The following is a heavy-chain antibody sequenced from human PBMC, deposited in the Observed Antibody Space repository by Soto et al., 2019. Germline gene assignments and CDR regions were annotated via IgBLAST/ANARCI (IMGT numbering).Heavy chain of an antibody. D-gene: IGHD5-18*01. J-gene: IGHJ6*02. Sequence: GGSLRLSCAASGFTFSSYGMHWVRQAPGKGLEWVAVISYDGSNKYYADSVKGRFTISRDNSKNTLYLQMNSLRAEDTAVYYCAKEGGYSYGKILYYYYYRMDVWGQGTTVTVSS. CDR1: GFTFSSYG. V-gene: IGHV3-30*18. CDR2: ISYDGSNK. CDR3: AKEGGYSYGKILYYYYYRMDV.